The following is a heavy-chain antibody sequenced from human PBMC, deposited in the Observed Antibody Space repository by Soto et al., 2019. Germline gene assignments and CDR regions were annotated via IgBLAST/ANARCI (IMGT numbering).Heavy chain of an antibody. D-gene: IGHD6-13*01. CDR3: ARGFNSVLDV. CDR1: GLTFGNYW. Sequence: PGGPLRLSCAATGLTFGNYWMSWVRQAPGKGLESVANIKQDGSEKYYVDSAKGRFTISRDNAKDSLHLQMKSLRAADTAVYYCARGFNSVLDVWGQGKMVTVSS. CDR2: IKQDGSEK. J-gene: IGHJ3*01. V-gene: IGHV3-7*01.